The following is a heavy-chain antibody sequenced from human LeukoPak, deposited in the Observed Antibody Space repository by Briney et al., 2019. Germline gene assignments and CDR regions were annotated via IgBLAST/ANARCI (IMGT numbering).Heavy chain of an antibody. CDR3: AKIPTVVPAAIFDY. J-gene: IGHJ4*02. Sequence: GRSLRLSCAVSGFTFKDYAMHWVRQAPGKGLDWVAAISWNSGSINYADSVKGRFTISRDNSKNTLYLQMNSLRAEDTAVYYCAKIPTVVPAAIFDYWGQGTLVTVSS. V-gene: IGHV3-9*01. CDR2: ISWNSGSI. CDR1: GFTFKDYA. D-gene: IGHD2-2*01.